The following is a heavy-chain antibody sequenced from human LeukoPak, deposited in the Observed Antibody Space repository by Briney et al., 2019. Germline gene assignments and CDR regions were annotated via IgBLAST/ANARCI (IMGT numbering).Heavy chain of an antibody. CDR2: IYSGGST. CDR1: GFTVSSNY. D-gene: IGHD2-2*01. J-gene: IGHJ6*03. CDR3: AKGSTQDIVVVPAATYYYYMDV. Sequence: GGSLRLSCAASGFTVSSNYMSWVRQAPGKGLEWVSVIYSGGSTYYADSVKGRFTISRDNAKNSLYLQMNSLRAEDMALYYCAKGSTQDIVVVPAATYYYYMDVWGKGTTVTVSS. V-gene: IGHV3-53*05.